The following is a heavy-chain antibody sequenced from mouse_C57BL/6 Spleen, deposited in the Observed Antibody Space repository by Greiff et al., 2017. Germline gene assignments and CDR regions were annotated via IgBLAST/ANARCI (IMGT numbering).Heavy chain of an antibody. CDR1: GFTFSSYG. D-gene: IGHD1-1*01. CDR2: ISSGGSYT. V-gene: IGHV5-6*01. Sequence: EVKLVESGGDLVKPGGSLKLSCAASGFTFSSYGMSWVRQTPDKRLEWVATISSGGSYTYYPDSVKGRFTISRDNAKNTLYLQMSSLKSEDTAMYSCARHESPYYGSSHWYFEGWGTGTTVTVSS. J-gene: IGHJ1*03. CDR3: ARHESPYYGSSHWYFEG.